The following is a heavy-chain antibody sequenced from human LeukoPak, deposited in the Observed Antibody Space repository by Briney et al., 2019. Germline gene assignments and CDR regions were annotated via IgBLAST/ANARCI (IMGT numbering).Heavy chain of an antibody. CDR2: IYYSGST. Sequence: SETLSLICTVSGGSISSYYWSWLRQPPGKGLEWIGYIYYSGSTNYNPSLKSRVTISVDTSKNQFSLKLSSVTAADTAVYYCARGVYSSSWSWFDPWGQGTLVTVSS. D-gene: IGHD6-13*01. CDR3: ARGVYSSSWSWFDP. J-gene: IGHJ5*02. CDR1: GGSISSYY. V-gene: IGHV4-59*01.